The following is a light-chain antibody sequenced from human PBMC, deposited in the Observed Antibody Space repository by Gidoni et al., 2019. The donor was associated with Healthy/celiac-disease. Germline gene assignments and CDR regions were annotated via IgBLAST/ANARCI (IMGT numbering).Light chain of an antibody. CDR2: EVS. Sequence: QSALTQPASVSGSPGQSITISCTGTSSDVGGYNYVSWCQQHPGKAPKPMIYEVSNRPSGVSNRFSGSKSGNTASLTISGLQAEDEADYYCSSYTSSSTLEVVFGGGTKLTVL. CDR3: SSYTSSSTLEVV. CDR1: SSDVGGYNY. J-gene: IGLJ2*01. V-gene: IGLV2-14*01.